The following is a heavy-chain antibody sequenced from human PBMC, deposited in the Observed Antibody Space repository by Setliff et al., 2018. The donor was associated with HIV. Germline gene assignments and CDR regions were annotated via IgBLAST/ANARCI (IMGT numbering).Heavy chain of an antibody. CDR3: ASRERREWLLSGLGGEWKGYYYYGMDV. V-gene: IGHV1-69*05. J-gene: IGHJ6*02. D-gene: IGHD3-3*01. CDR2: IIPLFGTS. CDR1: GYPFTTYG. Sequence: SVKVSCKASGYPFTTYGISWVRQAPGQGLEWMGWIIPLFGTSNQAQKFHGRLKFTTDEPTSTAYMELSSLRSEDTAVYYCASRERREWLLSGLGGEWKGYYYYGMDVWGQGTTVTVSS.